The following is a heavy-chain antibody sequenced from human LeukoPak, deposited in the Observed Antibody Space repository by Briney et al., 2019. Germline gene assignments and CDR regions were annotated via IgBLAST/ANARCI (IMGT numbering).Heavy chain of an antibody. J-gene: IGHJ3*02. D-gene: IGHD5-24*01. CDR3: AKKRDVFDI. CDR1: GFTFSSYG. CDR2: ISYDGSNK. V-gene: IGHV3-30*18. Sequence: TGGSLRLSCAASGFTFSSYGMHWVRQAPGKGLEWVAVISYDGSNKYYADSVKGRFTISRDNSKSTLYLQMNSLRAEDTAVYYCAKKRDVFDIGGQGTVVAVSS.